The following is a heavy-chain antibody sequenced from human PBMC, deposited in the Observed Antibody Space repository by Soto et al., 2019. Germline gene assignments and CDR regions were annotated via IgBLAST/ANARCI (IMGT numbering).Heavy chain of an antibody. J-gene: IGHJ4*02. V-gene: IGHV3-33*01. CDR3: GPDTLDY. CDR2: IWYDGSNK. Sequence: QVQLVESGGGVAQPGRSLRLSCAASGFMFSSHGMHWIRQAPGKGLEWVAAIWYDGSNKYYADSVKGRFTISRDNSKNTLYLQMNSLRVEDTAVYYCGPDTLDYWGQGTVVTVSS. CDR1: GFMFSSHG.